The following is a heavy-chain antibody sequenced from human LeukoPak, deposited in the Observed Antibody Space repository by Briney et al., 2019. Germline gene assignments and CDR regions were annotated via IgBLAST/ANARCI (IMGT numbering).Heavy chain of an antibody. D-gene: IGHD5-24*01. V-gene: IGHV3-21*01. CDR1: GFTFSSYS. CDR3: ARTLEMATNSQGGGYYGMDV. J-gene: IGHJ6*02. CDR2: ISSSSSYI. Sequence: PGGSLRLSCAASGFTFSSYSMNWVRQAPGKGLEWVSSISSSSSYIYYADSVKGRFTISRDNAKNSLYLQMNSLRAEDTAVYYCARTLEMATNSQGGGYYGMDVWGQGTTVTVSS.